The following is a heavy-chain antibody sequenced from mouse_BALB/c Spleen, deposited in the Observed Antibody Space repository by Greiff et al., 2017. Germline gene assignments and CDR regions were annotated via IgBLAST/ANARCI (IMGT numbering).Heavy chain of an antibody. Sequence: EVQLVESGGGLVQPGGSRKLSCAASGFTFSSFGMHWVRQAPEKGLEWVAYISSGSSTIYYADTVKGRFTISRDNPKNTLFLQMTSLRSEDTAMYYCERWDYAMDYWGQGTSVTVSS. CDR2: ISSGSSTI. V-gene: IGHV5-17*02. J-gene: IGHJ4*01. CDR3: ERWDYAMDY. CDR1: GFTFSSFG.